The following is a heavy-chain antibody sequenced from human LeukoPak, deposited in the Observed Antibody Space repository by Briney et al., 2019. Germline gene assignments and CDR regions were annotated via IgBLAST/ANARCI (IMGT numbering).Heavy chain of an antibody. V-gene: IGHV4-4*07. J-gene: IGHJ5*02. CDR3: ARDNQVTPYNWFDP. CDR2: IYTSGST. D-gene: IGHD2-21*02. Sequence: PSETLSLTCTVSGGSISSYYWSWIRQPAGKGLEWIGCIYTSGSTNYNPSLKSRVTTSVDTSKNQFSLKLSSVTAADTAVYYCARDNQVTPYNWFDPWGQGTLVTVSS. CDR1: GGSISSYY.